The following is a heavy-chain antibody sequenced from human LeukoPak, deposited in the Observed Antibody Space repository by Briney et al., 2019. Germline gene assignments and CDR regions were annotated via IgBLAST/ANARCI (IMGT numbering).Heavy chain of an antibody. D-gene: IGHD2-2*02. V-gene: IGHV3-30*02. CDR3: AKDLPPTIMIA. J-gene: IGHJ5*02. Sequence: PRGSLRLSCAASGFTFSTYGMQWVRQAPGRGLEWLSFIWFDGSSKHYADSVKGRFIISRDNSKSTLYLEMNSLRPEDTGVYYCAKDLPPTIMIAWGQGTLVTVSS. CDR1: GFTFSTYG. CDR2: IWFDGSSK.